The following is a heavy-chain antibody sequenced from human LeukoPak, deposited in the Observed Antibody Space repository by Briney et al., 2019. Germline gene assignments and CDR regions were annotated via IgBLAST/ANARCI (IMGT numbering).Heavy chain of an antibody. CDR3: AREGEDYAGYYFDY. CDR1: GFTFSSYA. V-gene: IGHV3-30*04. CDR2: ISYDGSNK. J-gene: IGHJ4*02. Sequence: GGSLRLSCAASGFTFSSYAMHWVRQVPGKGLEWVAVISYDGSNKYYADSVKGRFTISRDNSKNTLYLQMNSLRAEDTAVYYCAREGEDYAGYYFDYWGQGTLVTVSS. D-gene: IGHD4-17*01.